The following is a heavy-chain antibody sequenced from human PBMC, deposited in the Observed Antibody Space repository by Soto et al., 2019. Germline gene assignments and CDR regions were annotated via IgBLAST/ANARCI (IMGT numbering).Heavy chain of an antibody. J-gene: IGHJ4*02. CDR3: AKDIGGGGSRPGFDY. V-gene: IGHV3-43*01. Sequence: DVQLVESGGVVVQPGGSLRLSCAASGFTFDDYTMHWVRQAPGKGLEWVSLISWDGGSTYYADSVKGRFTISRDNSKNSLYQQMNSLRTQDTALYYCAKDIGGGGSRPGFDYWGQGTLVTVSS. CDR1: GFTFDDYT. CDR2: ISWDGGST. D-gene: IGHD1-26*01.